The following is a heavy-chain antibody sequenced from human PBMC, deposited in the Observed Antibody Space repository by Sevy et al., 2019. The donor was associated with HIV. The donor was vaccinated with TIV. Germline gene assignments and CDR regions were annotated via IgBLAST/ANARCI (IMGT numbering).Heavy chain of an antibody. J-gene: IGHJ4*02. V-gene: IGHV1-69*13. CDR2: IIPIFGTA. Sequence: ASVKVSCKASGGTFSSYAISWVRQAHGQGLEWMGGIIPIFGTANYAQKFQGRVTITADESTSTAYMELSSLRSEDTAVYYCARDRGWNYPTPLYWGQGTLVTVSS. CDR3: ARDRGWNYPTPLY. CDR1: GGTFSSYA. D-gene: IGHD1-7*01.